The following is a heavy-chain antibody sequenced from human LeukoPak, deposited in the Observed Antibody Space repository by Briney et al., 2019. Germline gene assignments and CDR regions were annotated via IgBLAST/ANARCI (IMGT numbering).Heavy chain of an antibody. Sequence: SETLSLTCTVSGGSISSGGYYWSWIRQHPGKGLEWIGYIYYSGSTYYNPSLKSRVTISVDTSKNQLSLKLSSVTAADTAVYYCARAPEPGDYASYYFDYWGQGTLVTVSS. J-gene: IGHJ4*02. D-gene: IGHD4-17*01. CDR3: ARAPEPGDYASYYFDY. CDR1: GGSISSGGYY. V-gene: IGHV4-31*03. CDR2: IYYSGST.